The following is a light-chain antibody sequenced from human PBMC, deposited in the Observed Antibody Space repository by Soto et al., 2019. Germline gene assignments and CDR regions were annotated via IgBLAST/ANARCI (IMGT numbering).Light chain of an antibody. V-gene: IGKV3-11*01. J-gene: IGKJ5*01. CDR2: DAS. Sequence: EIVLTQSPATLSLSPGERATLSCMAIQSVSSYLAWYQQKPGQAPRLLIYDASNRATGIPDRFSGSGSGTDFTLTISSLQPEDFATYYCQQSSSALITFGQGTRLEIK. CDR1: QSVSSY. CDR3: QQSSSALIT.